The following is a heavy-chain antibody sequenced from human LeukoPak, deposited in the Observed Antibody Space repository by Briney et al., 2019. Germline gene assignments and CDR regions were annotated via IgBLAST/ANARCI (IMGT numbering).Heavy chain of an antibody. CDR3: ARGYCTGDTCGAGWFDP. CDR1: GGSISSGGYY. V-gene: IGHV4-61*08. Sequence: PSETLSLTCTVSGGSISSGGYYWSWIRQPPGKGLEWIGYIYYSGSTNYNPSLKSRVTISVDTSKNQFSLKLNSVTAADTAVYYCARGYCTGDTCGAGWFDPWGQGTLVTVSS. D-gene: IGHD2-8*02. CDR2: IYYSGST. J-gene: IGHJ5*02.